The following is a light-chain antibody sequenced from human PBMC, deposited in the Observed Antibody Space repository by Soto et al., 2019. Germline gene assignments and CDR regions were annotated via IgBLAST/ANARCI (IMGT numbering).Light chain of an antibody. CDR3: QQYNNWPPM. V-gene: IGKV3-15*01. CDR2: GAS. J-gene: IGKJ1*01. Sequence: EIVMTQSPATLSVSPGERVTLSCRASQSVGSNLAWYQQKPGQPPRLLISGASTRATGIPARFSGSGSGTEFTLTISSLQSEDFAVYYCQQYNNWPPMFGQGTKVDI. CDR1: QSVGSN.